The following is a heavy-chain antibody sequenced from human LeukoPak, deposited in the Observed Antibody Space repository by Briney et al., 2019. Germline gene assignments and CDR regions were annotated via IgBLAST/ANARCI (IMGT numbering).Heavy chain of an antibody. Sequence: GASLKVSCKASGYTFTSYDINWVRQATGQGLEWMGWMNPNSGNTGYAQKFQGRVTMTRNTSVSTAYMELSSLRSEDTAVYYCARDRRIGYSYGYWFDPWGQGTLVTVSS. CDR2: MNPNSGNT. D-gene: IGHD5-18*01. CDR1: GYTFTSYD. CDR3: ARDRRIGYSYGYWFDP. J-gene: IGHJ5*02. V-gene: IGHV1-8*01.